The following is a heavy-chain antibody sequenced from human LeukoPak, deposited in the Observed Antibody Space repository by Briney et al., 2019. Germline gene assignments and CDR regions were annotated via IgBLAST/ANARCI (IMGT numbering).Heavy chain of an antibody. CDR1: GGSINGDGYY. Sequence: KPSETLSLTCTVSGGSINGDGYYWTWIRQPAGKGLEWIGRISINGGTKYNPSLKSRVTISMDTSKNQFSLNLNSVTAADSAVYYCAVEGDYYDSNGYHWGQGTLVTVSS. V-gene: IGHV4-61*02. CDR2: ISINGGT. D-gene: IGHD3-22*01. CDR3: AVEGDYYDSNGYH. J-gene: IGHJ5*02.